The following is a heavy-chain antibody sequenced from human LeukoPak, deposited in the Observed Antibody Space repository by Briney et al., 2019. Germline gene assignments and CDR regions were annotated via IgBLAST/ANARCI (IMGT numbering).Heavy chain of an antibody. CDR3: ARCIAAASFDP. CDR1: GGAISSYY. V-gene: IGHV4-59*08. CDR2: IYYSGGT. Sequence: PSETLSLTCTVSGGAISSYYWSWIRQPPGKGLEWIGYIYYSGGTNYNPSLKSRVTISVDTSKNQFSLKLSSVTAADTAVYYCARCIAAASFDPWGQGTLVTVSS. J-gene: IGHJ5*02. D-gene: IGHD6-13*01.